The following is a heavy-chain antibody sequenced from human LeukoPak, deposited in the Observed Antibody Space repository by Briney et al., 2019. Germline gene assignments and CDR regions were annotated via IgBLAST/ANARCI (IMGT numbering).Heavy chain of an antibody. CDR1: RGTFSSYA. J-gene: IGHJ4*02. V-gene: IGHV1-69*13. D-gene: IGHD2-15*01. CDR3: ARFSVVVAAIDY. CDR2: IIPIFGTA. Sequence: SVKVSCKASRGTFSSYAISWVRQAPGQGLEWMGGIIPIFGTANYAQKFQGRVTITADESTSTVYMELSSLRSEDTAVYYCARFSVVVAAIDYWGQGTLVTVSS.